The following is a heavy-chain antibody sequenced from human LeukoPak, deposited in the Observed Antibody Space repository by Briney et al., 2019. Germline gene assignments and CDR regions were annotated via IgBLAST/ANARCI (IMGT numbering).Heavy chain of an antibody. CDR3: ARSNGITMVRGVIVWFDP. D-gene: IGHD3-10*01. J-gene: IGHJ5*02. CDR2: IYSGGAT. Sequence: GGSLRLSCAASGFTVSSNYMSWVRQAPGKGLEWVSVIYSGGATFYADSVKGRFTISRDDSKNTLYLQMNSLRAEDTAVYYCARSNGITMVRGVIVWFDPWGQGTLVTVSS. CDR1: GFTVSSNY. V-gene: IGHV3-53*01.